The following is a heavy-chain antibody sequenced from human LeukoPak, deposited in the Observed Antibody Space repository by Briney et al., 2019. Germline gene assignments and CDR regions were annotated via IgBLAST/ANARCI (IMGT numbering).Heavy chain of an antibody. CDR2: ISYDGSNK. J-gene: IGHJ5*02. CDR3: AKAGEP. CDR1: GFTFSSYG. D-gene: IGHD3-10*01. Sequence: GRSLRLSCAASGFTFSSYGMHWVRQAPGKGLEWVAVISYDGSNKYYADSVKGRFTIFRDNSKNTLYLQMNSLRAEDTAVYYCAKAGEPWGQGTLVTVSS. V-gene: IGHV3-30*18.